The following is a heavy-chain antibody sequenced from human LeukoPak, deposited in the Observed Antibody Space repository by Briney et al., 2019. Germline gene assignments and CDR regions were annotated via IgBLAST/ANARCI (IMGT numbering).Heavy chain of an antibody. CDR2: ISHSGST. V-gene: IGHV4-38-2*01. CDR3: ARVGGYSYGSYYSNY. Sequence: SETLSLTCAVSGYSISSGYYWGWIRQPPGKGLDWIGSISHSGSTYYNPSLRSRVTISIDTSKNQFSLRLNSVTATDTAVYYCARVGGYSYGSYYSNYWGQGTLVTVSS. J-gene: IGHJ4*02. D-gene: IGHD5-18*01. CDR1: GYSISSGYY.